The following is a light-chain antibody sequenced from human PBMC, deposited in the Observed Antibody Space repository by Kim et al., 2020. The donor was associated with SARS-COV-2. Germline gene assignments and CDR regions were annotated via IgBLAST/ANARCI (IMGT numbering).Light chain of an antibody. CDR3: QQYNTSRLT. Sequence: SHGERATLACRARQSVSSNYLAWYQQNPGQAPRVLIYGASSRATGIADRFSGRGSGADFTLTMSRLEPEDFAMYYCQQYNTSRLTFGGGTKVDIK. CDR2: GAS. V-gene: IGKV3-20*01. CDR1: QSVSSNY. J-gene: IGKJ4*01.